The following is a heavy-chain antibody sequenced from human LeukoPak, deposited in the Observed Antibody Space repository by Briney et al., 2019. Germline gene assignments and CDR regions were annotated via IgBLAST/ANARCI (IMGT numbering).Heavy chain of an antibody. CDR1: GFNSGSYS. CDR2: ISADSATT. Sequence: GGSLRLSCAASGFNSGSYSMTWVRQAPGKGLEWVSVISADSATTFYADSVKGRFTISRDNAKNSLYLQMNSLRAEDTAVYYCAREFRYNINFDYWGQGTLVTVSS. CDR3: AREFRYNINFDY. V-gene: IGHV3-23*01. D-gene: IGHD1-1*01. J-gene: IGHJ4*02.